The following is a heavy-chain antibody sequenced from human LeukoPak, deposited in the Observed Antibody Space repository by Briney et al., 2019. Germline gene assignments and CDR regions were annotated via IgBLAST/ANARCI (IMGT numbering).Heavy chain of an antibody. CDR3: TRISGDEKYFDL. CDR2: IYYSGST. D-gene: IGHD3-10*01. V-gene: IGHV4-59*01. CDR1: YGSIRRYY. Sequence: SESLSLTCTVSYGSIRRYYWTWIRQPRANGLPWIGYIYYSGSTNYNPSLQSRVAISVDTSKNQFSLNLSSVTAADTAVYFCTRISGDEKYFDLWGRGTLVTVSS. J-gene: IGHJ2*01.